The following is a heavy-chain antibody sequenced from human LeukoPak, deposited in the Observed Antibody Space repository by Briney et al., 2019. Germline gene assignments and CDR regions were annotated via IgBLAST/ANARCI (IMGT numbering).Heavy chain of an antibody. J-gene: IGHJ4*02. D-gene: IGHD6-19*01. CDR2: ISGGTT. Sequence: GGSLRLSCTASGITFGDYLMSWFRQAPGKGLEWIGFISGGTTEYAASVKGRFTISRDDSTSIAYLQMNSLTTEDTAVYYCSRGSGWLSVYWGQGTLVTVSS. CDR1: GITFGDYL. V-gene: IGHV3-49*03. CDR3: SRGSGWLSVY.